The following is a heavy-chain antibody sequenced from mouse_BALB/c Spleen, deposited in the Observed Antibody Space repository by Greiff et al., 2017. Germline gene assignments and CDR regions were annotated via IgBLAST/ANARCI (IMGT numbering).Heavy chain of an antibody. CDR2: ISYSGST. Sequence: EVQLVESGPGLVKPSQSLSLTCTVTGYSITSDYAWNWIRQFPGNKLEWMGYISYSGSTSYNPSLKSRISITRDTSKNQFFLQLNSVTTEDTATYYCARSGYYGYVDYWGQGTTLTVSS. J-gene: IGHJ2*01. CDR3: ARSGYYGYVDY. D-gene: IGHD1-1*01. CDR1: GYSITSDYA. V-gene: IGHV3-2*02.